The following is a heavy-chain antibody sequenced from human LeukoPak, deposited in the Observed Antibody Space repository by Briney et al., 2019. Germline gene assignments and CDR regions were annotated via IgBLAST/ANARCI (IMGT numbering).Heavy chain of an antibody. CDR2: VYYSGST. Sequence: SETLSLTCTVPGDSIITNDHYWAWIRQPPGKGLEWVASVYYSGSTYYNPSLKSRVFISVDTSKNQFSLKLNSMTAADTAVYYCARRGTAGLDYWGQGTLVTVFS. CDR3: ARRGTAGLDY. CDR1: GDSIITNDHY. J-gene: IGHJ4*02. V-gene: IGHV4-39*01.